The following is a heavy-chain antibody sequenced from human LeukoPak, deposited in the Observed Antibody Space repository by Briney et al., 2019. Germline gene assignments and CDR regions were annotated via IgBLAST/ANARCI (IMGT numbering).Heavy chain of an antibody. D-gene: IGHD3-22*01. Sequence: PSETLSLTCTVSGGSISGYYWSWIRQPPGKGLEWIGYIYYSGSTNYNPSLKSRVTISVDTSKNQFSLKLSSVTAADTAVYYCARVIRDYDSSGYNLAYIDYWGQGTLVTVSS. J-gene: IGHJ4*02. V-gene: IGHV4-59*01. CDR3: ARVIRDYDSSGYNLAYIDY. CDR2: IYYSGST. CDR1: GGSISGYY.